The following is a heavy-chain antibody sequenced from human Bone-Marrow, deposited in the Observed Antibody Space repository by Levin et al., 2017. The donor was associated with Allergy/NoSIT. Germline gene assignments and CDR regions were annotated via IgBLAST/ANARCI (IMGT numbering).Heavy chain of an antibody. CDR2: ISYDGSNK. CDR3: ARGMDTAMADYYYYGMDV. D-gene: IGHD5-18*01. V-gene: IGHV3-30-3*01. J-gene: IGHJ6*02. CDR1: GFTFSSYA. Sequence: PGGSLRLSCAASGFTFSSYAMHWVRQAPGKGLEWVAVISYDGSNKYYADSVKGRFTISRDNSKNTLYLQMNSLRAEDTAVYYCARGMDTAMADYYYYGMDVWGQGTTVTVSS.